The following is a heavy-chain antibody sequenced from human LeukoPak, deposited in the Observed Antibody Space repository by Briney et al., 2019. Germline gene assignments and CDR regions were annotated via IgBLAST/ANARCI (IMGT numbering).Heavy chain of an antibody. V-gene: IGHV4-34*01. CDR2: INHSGST. Sequence: KPSETLSLTCAVYGGSFSGYYWSWIRQPPGKGLEWIGEINHSGSTDYNPSLKSRVTISVDTSKNQFSLKLSSVTAADTAVYYCAILGATTGGRGQGTLVTVSS. J-gene: IGHJ4*02. D-gene: IGHD5-12*01. CDR3: AILGATTGG. CDR1: GGSFSGYY.